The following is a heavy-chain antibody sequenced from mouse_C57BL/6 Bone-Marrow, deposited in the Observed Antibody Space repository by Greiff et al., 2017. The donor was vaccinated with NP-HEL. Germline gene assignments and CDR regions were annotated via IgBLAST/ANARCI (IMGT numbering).Heavy chain of an antibody. V-gene: IGHV1-31*01. CDR2: IYPYNGVS. Sequence: DVKLQESGPELVKPGASVKISCKASGYSFTGYYMHWVKQSHGNILDWIGYIYPYNGVSSYNQKFKGKATLTVDKSSSTAYMELRSLTSEDSAVYYCPRGGYYYAMDYWGQGTSVTVSS. J-gene: IGHJ4*01. CDR1: GYSFTGYY. D-gene: IGHD3-1*01. CDR3: PRGGYYYAMDY.